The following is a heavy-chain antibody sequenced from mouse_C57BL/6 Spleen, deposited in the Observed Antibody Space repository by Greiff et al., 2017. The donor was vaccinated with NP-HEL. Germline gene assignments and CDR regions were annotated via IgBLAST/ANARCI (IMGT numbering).Heavy chain of an antibody. Sequence: QVQLQQSGAELVRPGTSVKVSCKASGYAFTNYLIEWVKQRPGQGLEWIGVINPGSGGTNYNEKFKGKATLTADKSSSTAYMQLSSLTSEDSAVYFCARSLDGYYVHFDYWGQGTTLTVSS. CDR1: GYAFTNYL. J-gene: IGHJ2*01. CDR3: ARSLDGYYVHFDY. V-gene: IGHV1-54*01. CDR2: INPGSGGT. D-gene: IGHD2-3*01.